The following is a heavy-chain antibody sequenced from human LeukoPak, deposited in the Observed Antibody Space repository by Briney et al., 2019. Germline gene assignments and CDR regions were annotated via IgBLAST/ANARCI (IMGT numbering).Heavy chain of an antibody. CDR1: RFTFSSYG. D-gene: IGHD6-13*01. CDR3: ARDKFGGSSSLIDY. CDR2: IWYDGSNK. V-gene: IGHV3-33*01. Sequence: PGGSLRLSYAASRFTFSSYGMHWVREAPGKGLEWVAVIWYDGSNKDYADSVKGRFTISRDNSKNTLYLQMNSLREEDTAVYYCARDKFGGSSSLIDYWGQGTLVTVSS. J-gene: IGHJ4*02.